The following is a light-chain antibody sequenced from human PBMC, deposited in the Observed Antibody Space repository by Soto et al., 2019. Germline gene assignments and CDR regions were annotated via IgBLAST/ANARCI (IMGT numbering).Light chain of an antibody. CDR2: GAS. CDR3: QQYCSSPWT. J-gene: IGKJ1*01. V-gene: IGKV3-20*01. CDR1: QSVSSSY. Sequence: EIVLTQSPGTLSLSPGERATLSCRASQSVSSSYLAWYQQKPGQAPRLLIYGASSRATGIPDRFSGSGSGTVFSLTIGSLEPEDFAVYFCQQYCSSPWTFRHGTKVEIK.